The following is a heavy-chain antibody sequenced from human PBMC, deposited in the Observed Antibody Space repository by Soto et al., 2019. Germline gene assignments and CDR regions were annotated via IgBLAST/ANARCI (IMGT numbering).Heavy chain of an antibody. D-gene: IGHD6-19*01. CDR1: GFTFSSYG. CDR2: IWYDGSNK. J-gene: IGHJ4*02. CDR3: ARDGVAVAGIEGYFDY. V-gene: IGHV3-33*01. Sequence: GGSLRLSCAASGFTFSSYGMHWVRQAPGKGLEWVAVIWYDGSNKYYADSVKGRFTISRDNSKNTLYLQMNSLRAEDTAVYYCARDGVAVAGIEGYFDYWGQGTLVTVSS.